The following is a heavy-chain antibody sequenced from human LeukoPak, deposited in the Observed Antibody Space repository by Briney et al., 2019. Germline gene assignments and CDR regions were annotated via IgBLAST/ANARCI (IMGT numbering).Heavy chain of an antibody. CDR2: INPNSGGT. J-gene: IGHJ4*02. CDR3: ARDNDSRDPPHFDY. Sequence: ASVKVSCKASGYTFTGYYMHWVRQAPGQGLEWMGWINPNSGGTNYAQKFQGRDTMTRDTSISTAYMELSRLRSDDTAVYYCARDNDSRDPPHFDYWGQGTLVTVSS. V-gene: IGHV1-2*02. D-gene: IGHD3-16*01. CDR1: GYTFTGYY.